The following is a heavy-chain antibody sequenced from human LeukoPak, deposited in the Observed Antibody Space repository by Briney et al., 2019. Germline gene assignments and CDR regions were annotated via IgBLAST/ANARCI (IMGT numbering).Heavy chain of an antibody. V-gene: IGHV4-61*02. CDR2: IYTSGST. J-gene: IGHJ4*02. CDR3: ARDSRWSSSWYGAVVFDY. CDR1: GGSISSGGYY. Sequence: SETLSLTCTVSGGSISSGGYYWSWIRQPAGKGLEWIGRIYTSGSTNYNPSLKSRVTMSVDTSKNQFSLKLSSVTAADTAVYYCARDSRWSSSWYGAVVFDYWGQGTLVTVSS. D-gene: IGHD6-13*01.